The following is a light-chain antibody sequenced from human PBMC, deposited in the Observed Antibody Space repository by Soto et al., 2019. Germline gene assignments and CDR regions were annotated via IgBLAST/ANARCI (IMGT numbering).Light chain of an antibody. Sequence: DIQMTQSPSTLSGSVGDRVTITCRASQTISSWLAWYQQKPGKAPNLLIYQTSNLESGVPSRFSGRGSGTEFTLTITSLQPDDFATYYCQQYKRYSKTFGQGTKV. CDR2: QTS. CDR3: QQYKRYSKT. J-gene: IGKJ1*01. V-gene: IGKV1-5*03. CDR1: QTISSW.